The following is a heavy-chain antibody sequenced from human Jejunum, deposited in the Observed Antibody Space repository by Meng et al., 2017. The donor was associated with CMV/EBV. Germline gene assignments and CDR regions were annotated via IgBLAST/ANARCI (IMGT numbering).Heavy chain of an antibody. CDR1: EFTFNTYW. V-gene: IGHV3-7*01. D-gene: IGHD3-22*01. CDR3: SRGNRDSKYYAVDV. J-gene: IGHJ6*02. CDR2: IRRDGSEK. Sequence: EFTFNTYWMGWVRQAAGKGLEWVANIRRDGSEKYYVDSVKGRFTISRDNAKNTLYLQMNSLRAEDTALYYCSRGNRDSKYYAVDVWGQGTKGTVSS.